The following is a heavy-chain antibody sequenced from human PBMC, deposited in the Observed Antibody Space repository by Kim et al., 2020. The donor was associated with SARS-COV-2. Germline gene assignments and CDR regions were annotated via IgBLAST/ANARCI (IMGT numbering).Heavy chain of an antibody. D-gene: IGHD1-26*01. CDR2: ISYDGSNK. V-gene: IGHV3-30*18. Sequence: GGSLRLSCEASGFMLSTFAMHWVRQAPGKGLEWVAVISYDGSNKYYADSVRGRFTLSRDNSQNTLILHMNSLRPEDTAVYYCAKETERWVKKGNLDSWGQGTQVTVSS. CDR1: GFMLSTFA. J-gene: IGHJ4*02. CDR3: AKETERWVKKGNLDS.